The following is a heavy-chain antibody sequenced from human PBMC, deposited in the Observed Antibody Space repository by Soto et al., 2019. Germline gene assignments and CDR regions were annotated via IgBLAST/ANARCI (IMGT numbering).Heavy chain of an antibody. J-gene: IGHJ4*02. Sequence: GGSLRLSCAASGFTFSSYWMSWVRQAPGKGLEWVANIKQDGSEKYYLDSVKGRSTISRDNAKNSLYLQMNSLRAEDTAVYRGVRGGTVLTTIKGYWGQGTLVTVSS. D-gene: IGHD4-17*01. CDR1: GFTFSSYW. CDR3: VRGGTVLTTIKGY. V-gene: IGHV3-7*01. CDR2: IKQDGSEK.